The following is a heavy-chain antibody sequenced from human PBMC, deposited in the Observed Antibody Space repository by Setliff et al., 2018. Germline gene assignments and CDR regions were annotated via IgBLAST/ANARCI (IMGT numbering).Heavy chain of an antibody. CDR1: GFSLSTSGVG. V-gene: IGHV2-5*01. J-gene: IGHJ4*02. Sequence: SGPTLVNPTQTLTVTCTFSGFSLSTSGVGVGWIRQPPGKALECLALLYWNDREEYSPSLKSRLTLTKDTSKNQVVLTMTNMDPVDTATYYCARTYHPDDSPGYYSLPDYWGQGTLVTVSS. D-gene: IGHD3-9*01. CDR2: LYWNDRE. CDR3: ARTYHPDDSPGYYSLPDY.